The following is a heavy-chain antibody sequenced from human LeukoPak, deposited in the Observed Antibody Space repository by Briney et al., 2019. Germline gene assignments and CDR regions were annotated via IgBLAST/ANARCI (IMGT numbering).Heavy chain of an antibody. Sequence: KPSETLSLTCTVSGGSISSYYWSWIRQPPGKGLGWIGYIYYSGSTNYNPSLKSRVTISVDTSKNQFSLKLSSVTAADTAVYYCARSIVGATSFDYWGQGTLVTVSS. CDR2: IYYSGST. CDR1: GGSISSYY. V-gene: IGHV4-59*08. J-gene: IGHJ4*02. D-gene: IGHD1-26*01. CDR3: ARSIVGATSFDY.